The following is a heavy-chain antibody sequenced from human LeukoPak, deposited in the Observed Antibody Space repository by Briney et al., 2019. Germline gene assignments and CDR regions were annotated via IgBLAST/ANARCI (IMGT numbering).Heavy chain of an antibody. V-gene: IGHV3-74*01. J-gene: IGHJ4*02. D-gene: IGHD1-14*01. Sequence: GGSLRLSCAASGFSFSSHWMHWVRQAPGKGLVWVSRINTDGSSTTYADSVKGRFTISRDNSKNTLYLQMNSLRAEDTAVYYCAKPRTLLGDYWGQGTLVTVSS. CDR2: INTDGSST. CDR3: AKPRTLLGDY. CDR1: GFSFSSHW.